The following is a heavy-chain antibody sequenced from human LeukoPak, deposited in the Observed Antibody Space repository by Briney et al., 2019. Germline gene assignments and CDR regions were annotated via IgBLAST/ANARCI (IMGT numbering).Heavy chain of an antibody. CDR2: ISSSSSTI. V-gene: IGHV3-48*02. Sequence: PGGSLRLSCAASGFTFNNYDMNWVRQAPGKGLEWASHISSSSSTIYYADSVKGRFTISRDNAKKSLYLQTNSLRDEGTAVYYCARDLPVAAADYWGQGTLVTVSS. CDR3: ARDLPVAAADY. D-gene: IGHD2-2*01. J-gene: IGHJ4*02. CDR1: GFTFNNYD.